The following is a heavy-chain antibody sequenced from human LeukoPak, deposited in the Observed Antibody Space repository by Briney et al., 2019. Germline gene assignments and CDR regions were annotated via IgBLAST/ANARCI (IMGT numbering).Heavy chain of an antibody. CDR1: GFTFSNYG. D-gene: IGHD2-15*01. CDR2: ISYEESDK. CDR3: AKGVVAATNAAYYGMDV. V-gene: IGHV3-30*18. Sequence: GGSLRLSCAASGFTFSNYGMHWVRQAPGKGLEWVAVISYEESDKYYADSVKGRFTISRDNSKKTLYLQMNSLRPEDTAVYYCAKGVVAATNAAYYGMDVWGQGTTVTVSS. J-gene: IGHJ6*02.